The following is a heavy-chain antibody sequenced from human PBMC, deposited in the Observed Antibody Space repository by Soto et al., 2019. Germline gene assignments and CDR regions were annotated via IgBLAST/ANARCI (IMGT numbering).Heavy chain of an antibody. CDR2: IYYSGST. Sequence: SETLSLTCTVSGGSISSGGYYWSWIRQHPGKGLEWIGYIYYSGSTYYNPSLKSRVTISVDTSKNQFSLKLSSVTAADTAVYYCARDRWNYDILTGYWGYNWFDPWGQGTLVTVSS. CDR3: ARDRWNYDILTGYWGYNWFDP. CDR1: GGSISSGGYY. J-gene: IGHJ5*02. V-gene: IGHV4-31*03. D-gene: IGHD3-9*01.